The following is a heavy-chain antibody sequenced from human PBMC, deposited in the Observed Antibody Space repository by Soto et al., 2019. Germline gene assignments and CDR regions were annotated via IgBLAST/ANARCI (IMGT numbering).Heavy chain of an antibody. CDR1: GFTFSSYA. Sequence: SLRLSCAASGFTFSSYAMSWVRQAPGKGLEWVSAISGSGGSTYYADSVKGRFTISRDNSKNTLYLQMNSLRAGDAAVYYCAKVNPMYYDFWSGPTGFDPWGQGTLVTVSS. CDR3: AKVNPMYYDFWSGPTGFDP. D-gene: IGHD3-3*01. J-gene: IGHJ5*02. CDR2: ISGSGGST. V-gene: IGHV3-23*01.